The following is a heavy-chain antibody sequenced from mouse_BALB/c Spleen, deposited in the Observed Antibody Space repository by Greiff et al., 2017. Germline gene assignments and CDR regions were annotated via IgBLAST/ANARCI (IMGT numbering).Heavy chain of an antibody. CDR2: ISSGGST. D-gene: IGHD1-1*01. V-gene: IGHV5-6-5*01. CDR3: ASDYYGSSYAWFAY. CDR1: GFTFSSYA. J-gene: IGHJ3*01. Sequence: EVKVVESGGGLVKPGGSLKLSCAASGFTFSSYAMSWVRQTPEKRLEWVASISSGGSTYYPDSVKGRFTISRDNARNILYLQMSSLRSEDTAMYYCASDYYGSSYAWFAYWGQGTLVTVSA.